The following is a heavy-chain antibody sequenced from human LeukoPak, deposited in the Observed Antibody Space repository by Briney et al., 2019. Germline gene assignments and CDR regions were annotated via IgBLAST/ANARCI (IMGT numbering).Heavy chain of an antibody. CDR3: ARDRAGVYSYGPFDY. J-gene: IGHJ4*02. CDR1: GYPFSSCG. D-gene: IGHD5-18*01. CDR2: ISAYNGNT. V-gene: IGHV1-18*01. Sequence: ASVKVSCKTFGYPFSSCGISWVRQAPGQGLEWMGWISAYNGNTNYAQKLQGRVTMTTDTSTSTAYMELRSLRSDDTAVYYCARDRAGVYSYGPFDYWGQGTLVTVSS.